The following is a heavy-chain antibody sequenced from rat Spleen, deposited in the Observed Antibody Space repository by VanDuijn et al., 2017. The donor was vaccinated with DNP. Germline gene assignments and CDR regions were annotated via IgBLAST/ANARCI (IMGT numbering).Heavy chain of an antibody. CDR3: ARYYGYNYYAMDA. CDR1: GFSLTSYS. D-gene: IGHD1-9*01. V-gene: IGHV2-6*01. CDR2: MASGGST. Sequence: QVQLKESGPGLVQPSQTLSLTCTVSGFSLTSYSVNWIRQPPGKGLGWIAAMASGGSTYYNSVLKSRLSINRDTSESQVFLKMNSLQTEDTAMYFCARYYGYNYYAMDAWGQGTSVTVSS. J-gene: IGHJ4*01.